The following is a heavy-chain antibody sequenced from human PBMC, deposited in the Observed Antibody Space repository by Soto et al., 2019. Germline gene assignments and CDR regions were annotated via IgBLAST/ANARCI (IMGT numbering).Heavy chain of an antibody. D-gene: IGHD2-15*01. J-gene: IGHJ4*02. CDR3: ARDGGQVALVY. Sequence: EVQLVESGGGLIQPGGSRRLSCAASGFTVSSNHMSWVRQAPGKGLEWVSAIYSGGSTYYADSVKGRFTISRDNSKNTLYLQMISLRAEDTAVYYCARDGGQVALVYWGQGTLVTVSS. CDR2: IYSGGST. CDR1: GFTVSSNH. V-gene: IGHV3-53*01.